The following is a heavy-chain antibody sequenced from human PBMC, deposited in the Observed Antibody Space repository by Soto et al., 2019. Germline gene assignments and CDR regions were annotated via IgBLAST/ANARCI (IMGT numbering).Heavy chain of an antibody. CDR2: IKSKTDGGTT. D-gene: IGHD3-16*01. CDR3: STDPSVTPFG. J-gene: IGHJ4*02. Sequence: EVQLVESGGGLVKPGGSRRLSCAASGFTFSNAWMSWVRQAPGKGLEWVGRIKSKTDGGTTDYAAPVKGRFTISRDDSKNMLYLQMNSLKTEDTAVYYCSTDPSVTPFGWGQGTLVTVSS. V-gene: IGHV3-15*01. CDR1: GFTFSNAW.